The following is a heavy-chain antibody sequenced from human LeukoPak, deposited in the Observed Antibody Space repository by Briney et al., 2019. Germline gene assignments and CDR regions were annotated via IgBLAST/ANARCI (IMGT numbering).Heavy chain of an antibody. Sequence: GASVKVSCKASGGTFSSYAISWVRQAPGQGLEWMGIINPSGGSTSYAQKFQGRVTITRNTSISTAYMELSSLRSEDTAVYYCARGRQYYDFWSGYYFWFDPWGQGTLVTVSS. CDR1: GGTFSSYA. V-gene: IGHV1-8*03. CDR3: ARGRQYYDFWSGYYFWFDP. D-gene: IGHD3-3*01. J-gene: IGHJ5*02. CDR2: INPSGGST.